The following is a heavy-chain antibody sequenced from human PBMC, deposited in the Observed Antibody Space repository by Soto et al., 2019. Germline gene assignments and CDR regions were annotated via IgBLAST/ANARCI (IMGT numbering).Heavy chain of an antibody. CDR3: ARHVMVRGVITPLGDLNYYYYGMDV. CDR2: IYPGDSDT. V-gene: IGHV5-51*01. J-gene: IGHJ6*02. CDR1: GYSFTSYW. Sequence: HGESLKISCKGSGYSFTSYWIGWVRQMPGKGLEWMGIIYPGDSDTRYSPSFQGQVTISADKSISTAYLQWSSLKASDTAMYYCARHVMVRGVITPLGDLNYYYYGMDVWGQGTTDTVSS. D-gene: IGHD3-10*01.